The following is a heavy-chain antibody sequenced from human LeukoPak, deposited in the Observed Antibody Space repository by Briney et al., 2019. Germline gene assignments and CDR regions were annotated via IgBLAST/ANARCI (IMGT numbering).Heavy chain of an antibody. V-gene: IGHV4-34*01. Sequence: KASETLSLTCAVYGGSFSGYYWSWIRQPPGKGLEWIGEINHSGSTNYNPSLKSRVTISVDTSKSQFSLKLSSVTAADTAVYYCARHLQLGTIDYWGQGTLVTVSS. CDR3: ARHLQLGTIDY. CDR1: GGSFSGYY. D-gene: IGHD1-14*01. J-gene: IGHJ4*02. CDR2: INHSGST.